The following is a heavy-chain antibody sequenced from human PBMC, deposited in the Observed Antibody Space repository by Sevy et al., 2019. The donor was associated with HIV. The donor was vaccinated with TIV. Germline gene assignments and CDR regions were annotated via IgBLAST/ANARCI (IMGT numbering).Heavy chain of an antibody. CDR1: GFAFSNYA. CDR3: ARERRYGSGSYPYY. Sequence: GGSLRLSCATSGFAFSNYAIHWVRQAPGKGLEYVSTISSNGGTAYYGGSVRGRFTVSRDNSKNTVDLQMDSLRAEDMAVYYCARERRYGSGSYPYYWGQGTLVTVSS. D-gene: IGHD3-10*01. J-gene: IGHJ4*02. CDR2: ISSNGGTA. V-gene: IGHV3-64*02.